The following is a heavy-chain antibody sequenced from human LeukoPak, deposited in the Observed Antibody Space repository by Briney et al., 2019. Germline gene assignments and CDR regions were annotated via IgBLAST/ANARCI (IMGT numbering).Heavy chain of an antibody. J-gene: IGHJ3*02. V-gene: IGHV4-59*01. CDR3: ARGKLGMEAFDI. CDR1: GASISSYY. D-gene: IGHD7-27*01. CDR2: IYYSGST. Sequence: SETLSLTCTVSGASISSYYWSWIRQPPGKGLEWIGYIYYSGSTNYNPSLKSRVTISVDTSKNQFSLKLSSVTAADTAVYYCARGKLGMEAFDIWGQGTMVTVSS.